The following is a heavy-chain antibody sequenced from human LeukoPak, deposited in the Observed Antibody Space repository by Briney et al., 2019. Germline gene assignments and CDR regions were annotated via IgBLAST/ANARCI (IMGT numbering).Heavy chain of an antibody. J-gene: IGHJ5*02. V-gene: IGHV4-59*01. CDR3: ASTGISPRYVWFDP. Sequence: ASETLSLTCAVYGGSFSGYYWSWIRQPPGNGLEWIGYIYYSGSSYYNPSLKSRVTISVDTSKIQFSLKLSSVTAADTAVYYCASTGISPRYVWFDPWGQGTLVTVSS. D-gene: IGHD2-15*01. CDR1: GGSFSGYY. CDR2: IYYSGSS.